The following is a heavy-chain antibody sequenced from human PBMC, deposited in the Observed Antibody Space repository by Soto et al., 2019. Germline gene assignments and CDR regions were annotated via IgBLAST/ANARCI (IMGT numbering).Heavy chain of an antibody. CDR3: AREIGFCSSTSCYVPYGMDV. Sequence: GGSLRLSCAASGFTFSSYAMHWVRQAPGKGLEWVAVISYDGSNKYYADSVKGRFTISRDNSKNTLYLQMNSLRAEDTAEYYCAREIGFCSSTSCYVPYGMDVWGQGTTVTVSS. J-gene: IGHJ6*02. V-gene: IGHV3-30-3*01. CDR2: ISYDGSNK. CDR1: GFTFSSYA. D-gene: IGHD2-2*01.